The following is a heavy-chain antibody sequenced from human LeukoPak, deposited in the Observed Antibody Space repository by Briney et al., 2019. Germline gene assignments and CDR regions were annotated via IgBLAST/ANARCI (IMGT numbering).Heavy chain of an antibody. D-gene: IGHD1-26*01. Sequence: PGGSLRLLRAASGFTLSRHWKSWVRQAPGKGPEWVANIKQEGSEKFYLDSVKGRFTNSRDNAKNSLYLQMNSLRAEDTAVYYCARVRQWELFSRAFDIWGQGTMVTVSS. CDR2: IKQEGSEK. V-gene: IGHV3-7*01. J-gene: IGHJ3*02. CDR3: ARVRQWELFSRAFDI. CDR1: GFTLSRHW.